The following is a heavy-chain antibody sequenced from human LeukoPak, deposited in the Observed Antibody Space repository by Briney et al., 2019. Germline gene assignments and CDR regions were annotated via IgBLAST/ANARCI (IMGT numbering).Heavy chain of an antibody. CDR3: PRLDYDSSGYYPGAFDI. V-gene: IGHV5-51*01. J-gene: IGHJ3*02. D-gene: IGHD3-22*01. CDR2: IYPGDSDT. CDR1: GYSFTSYW. Sequence: PGESLKISCKGSGYSFTSYWIGWVRQMLGKGLEWMGIIYPGDSDTRYSPSFQGQVTISADKSISTAYLQWSSLKASDTAMYYCPRLDYDSSGYYPGAFDIWGQGTMVTVSS.